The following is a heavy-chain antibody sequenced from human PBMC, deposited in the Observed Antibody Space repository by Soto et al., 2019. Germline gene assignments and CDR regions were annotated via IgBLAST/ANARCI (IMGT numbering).Heavy chain of an antibody. CDR2: IISSGSFI. Sequence: EVQLVESGGGLVKPGGSLTLSCAASGFSFSNDNMNWIRQAPGKGLEGVSSIISSGSFIYYADSVKGRFTISRDNAKNSLYLQMNSLRAEDTALYYCARVADYYDSSGYLPVVDWGQGTLVTVSS. J-gene: IGHJ4*02. D-gene: IGHD3-22*01. V-gene: IGHV3-21*01. CDR3: ARVADYYDSSGYLPVVD. CDR1: GFSFSNDN.